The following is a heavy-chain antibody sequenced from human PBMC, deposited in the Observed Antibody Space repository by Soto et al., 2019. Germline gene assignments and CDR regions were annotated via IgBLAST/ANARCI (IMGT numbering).Heavy chain of an antibody. D-gene: IGHD3-22*01. CDR1: GYTFSSYG. CDR3: ARGSYYYDSSAPLDI. J-gene: IGHJ3*02. CDR2: IIPIFGKA. V-gene: IGHV1-18*01. Sequence: ASVKVSCKASGYTFSSYGINWVRQAPGQGLEWMGWIIPIFGKANYAQKFQGRVTMTTDTSTSTAYMELSSLRSEDTAVYYCARGSYYYDSSAPLDIWGQGTMVTVSS.